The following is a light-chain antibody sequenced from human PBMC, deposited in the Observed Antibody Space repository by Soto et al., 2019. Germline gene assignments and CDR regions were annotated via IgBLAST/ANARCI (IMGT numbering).Light chain of an antibody. V-gene: IGLV4-69*01. CDR1: SGHSSYA. CDR2: LNSDGSH. Sequence: QLVLTQSPSASASLGASVKLTCTLSSGHSSYAIAWHQQQPEKGPRYLMKLNSDGSHSKGDGIPDRFSDSSSGAERYLTISSLQSEDEADYYCQTWGTGNWVFGGGTKLTVL. CDR3: QTWGTGNWV. J-gene: IGLJ3*02.